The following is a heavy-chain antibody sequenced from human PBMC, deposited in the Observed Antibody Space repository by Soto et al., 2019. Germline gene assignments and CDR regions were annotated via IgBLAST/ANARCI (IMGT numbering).Heavy chain of an antibody. J-gene: IGHJ5*02. CDR1: GDSIRGDY. CDR3: ARDVRPAHTNWFDP. D-gene: IGHD2-8*01. Sequence: SETLSLTCTASGDSIRGDYWSWIRQPPGKRLEWIAYISYSGTTNYNPSLKSRVTISLDTSNNQLSLKMRSVTAADTAMYYCARDVRPAHTNWFDPWGQGTLVTVSS. CDR2: ISYSGTT. V-gene: IGHV4-59*01.